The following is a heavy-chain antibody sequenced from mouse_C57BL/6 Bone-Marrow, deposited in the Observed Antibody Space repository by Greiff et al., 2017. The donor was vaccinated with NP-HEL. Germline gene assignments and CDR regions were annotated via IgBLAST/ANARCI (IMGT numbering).Heavy chain of an antibody. D-gene: IGHD1-1*01. CDR3: ARRGITTVAPRGHWYFDV. CDR2: ISSGSSTI. CDR1: GFTFSDYG. J-gene: IGHJ1*03. V-gene: IGHV5-17*01. Sequence: EVQGVESGGGLVKPGGSLKLSCAASGFTFSDYGMHWVRQAPEKGLEWVAYISSGSSTIYYADTVKGRFTISRDNAKNTLFLQMTSLRSEDTAMYYCARRGITTVAPRGHWYFDVWGTGTTVTVSS.